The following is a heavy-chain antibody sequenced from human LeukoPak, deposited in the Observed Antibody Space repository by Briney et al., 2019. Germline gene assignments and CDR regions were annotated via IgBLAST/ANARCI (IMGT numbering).Heavy chain of an antibody. CDR1: GYTFTGYY. Sequence: ASVKVSCKASGYTFTGYYMHWVRQAPEQGLEWMGWINPNSGGTNYAQKFQGRVTMTRDTSISTAYMELSRLRSDDTAVYYCARERVRGYYDSSGYSPDAFDIWGQGTMVTVSS. D-gene: IGHD3-22*01. CDR2: INPNSGGT. J-gene: IGHJ3*02. V-gene: IGHV1-2*02. CDR3: ARERVRGYYDSSGYSPDAFDI.